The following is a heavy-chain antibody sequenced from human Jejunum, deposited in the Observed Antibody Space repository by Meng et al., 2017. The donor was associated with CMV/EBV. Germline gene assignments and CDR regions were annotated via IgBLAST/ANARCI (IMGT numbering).Heavy chain of an antibody. J-gene: IGHJ4*02. V-gene: IGHV3-72*01. CDR2: SRQRANDYST. D-gene: IGHD5-12*01. CDR3: VRVKIVATILDY. CDR1: GFTFSDHC. Sequence: GFTFSDHCMDWDSQAPGKGLEWVGRSRQRANDYSTDYDASVKGRFTISRDDSENSGYLQMNSLKTEDTAVYYCVRVKIVATILDYWGQGTLVTVSS.